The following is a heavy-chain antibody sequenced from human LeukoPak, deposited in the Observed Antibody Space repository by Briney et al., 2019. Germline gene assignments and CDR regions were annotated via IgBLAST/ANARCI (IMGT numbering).Heavy chain of an antibody. CDR3: ARVDFGEGAFDI. J-gene: IGHJ3*02. CDR2: IYYSGST. CDR1: GGSISSYY. D-gene: IGHD3-10*01. Sequence: PSETLSLTCTVSGGSISSYYWGWIRQPPGKGLEWIGSIYYSGSTYYNPSLKSRVTISVDTSKNQFSLKLSSVTAADTAVYYCARVDFGEGAFDIWGQGTMVTVSS. V-gene: IGHV4-39*07.